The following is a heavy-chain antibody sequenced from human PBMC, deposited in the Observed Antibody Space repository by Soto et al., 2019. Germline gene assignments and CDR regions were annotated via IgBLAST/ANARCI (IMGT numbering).Heavy chain of an antibody. D-gene: IGHD3-22*01. J-gene: IGHJ4*02. CDR2: ISGSGGST. V-gene: IGHV3-23*01. CDR1: GFTFSSYA. Sequence: GFLRLSCAASGFTFSSYAMSWVRQAPGKGLEWVSAISGSGGSTYYADSVKGRFTISRDNSKNTLYLQMNSLRAEDTAVYYCAKDPAYYHDSSGYYLDYWGQGTLVTVSS. CDR3: AKDPAYYHDSSGYYLDY.